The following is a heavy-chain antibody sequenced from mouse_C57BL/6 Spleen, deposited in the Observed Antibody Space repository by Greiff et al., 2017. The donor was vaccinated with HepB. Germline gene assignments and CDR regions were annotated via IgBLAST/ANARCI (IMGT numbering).Heavy chain of an antibody. Sequence: QVQLKQSGPELVKPGASVKISCKASGYAFSSSWMNWVKQRPGKGLEWIGRIYPGDGDTNYNGKFKGKATLTADKSSSTAYMQLSSLTSEDSAVYFCASLYGSSHYFDYWGQGTTLTVSS. D-gene: IGHD1-1*01. V-gene: IGHV1-82*01. CDR3: ASLYGSSHYFDY. CDR1: GYAFSSSW. J-gene: IGHJ2*01. CDR2: IYPGDGDT.